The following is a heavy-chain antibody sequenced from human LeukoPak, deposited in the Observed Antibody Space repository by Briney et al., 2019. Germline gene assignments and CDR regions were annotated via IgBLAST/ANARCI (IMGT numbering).Heavy chain of an antibody. CDR3: ARSVPDYTRFDY. Sequence: GGSLRLSCVASGFTFSDYAMNWVRQAPGKGLEWVSTFKTKYNQVYYAESVRGRFTISTDNSRNTVFLQMNSLRADGTALYYCARSVPDYTRFDYWGQGALVTVSS. CDR1: GFTFSDYA. D-gene: IGHD4-11*01. V-gene: IGHV3-23*05. J-gene: IGHJ4*02. CDR2: FKTKYNQV.